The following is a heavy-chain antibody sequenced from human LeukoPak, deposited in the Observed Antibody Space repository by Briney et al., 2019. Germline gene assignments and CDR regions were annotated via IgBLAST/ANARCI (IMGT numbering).Heavy chain of an antibody. J-gene: IGHJ3*02. CDR3: ARGGYTYGLNAFDI. Sequence: SETLSLTCTVSGGSISSGSYYWSWIRQPAGKGLEWIGHIYTSGGTNYNPSLKSRVTISVDTSKNHFSLKLSSVTAADTAVYYCARGGYTYGLNAFDIWGQGTMVTVSS. CDR2: IYTSGGT. D-gene: IGHD5-18*01. CDR1: GGSISSGSYY. V-gene: IGHV4-61*09.